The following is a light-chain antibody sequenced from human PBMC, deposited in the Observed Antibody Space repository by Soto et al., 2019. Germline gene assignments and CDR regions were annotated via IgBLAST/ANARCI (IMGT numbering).Light chain of an antibody. Sequence: ELVLTQSPVTLSLSPGDSATLSCRASQSVSSYLAWYQQKPGQAPRLLIYDASNRATGIQARFSGSGSGTDFTLTISRLEPEDFAVYYCKQYGSSLTCGGGTKVDIK. J-gene: IGKJ4*01. CDR1: QSVSSY. CDR2: DAS. CDR3: KQYGSSLT. V-gene: IGKV3-20*01.